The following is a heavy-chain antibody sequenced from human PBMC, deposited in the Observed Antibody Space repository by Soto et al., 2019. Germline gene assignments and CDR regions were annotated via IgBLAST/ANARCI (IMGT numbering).Heavy chain of an antibody. CDR3: AAAVGYCSSTSCQGDFDY. V-gene: IGHV1-58*02. J-gene: IGHJ4*02. Sequence: QMQLVQSGPEVKKPGTSVKVSCKASGFTFTSSAMQWVRQARGQRLEWIGWIVVGSGNTNYAQKFQERVTITRDMSTSTAYMELSSLRSEDTAVYYCAAAVGYCSSTSCQGDFDYWGQGTLVTVSS. CDR1: GFTFTSSA. CDR2: IVVGSGNT. D-gene: IGHD2-2*03.